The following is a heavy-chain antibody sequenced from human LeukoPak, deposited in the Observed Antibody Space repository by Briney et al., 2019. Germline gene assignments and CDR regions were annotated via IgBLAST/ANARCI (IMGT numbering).Heavy chain of an antibody. D-gene: IGHD3-10*01. J-gene: IGHJ4*02. CDR1: GFTFSSYS. V-gene: IGHV3-21*01. Sequence: GGSLRLSCAASGFTFSSYSMNWVRQAPGKGLEWVSSISSSRSYIYYADAVKGRFTIPRDNAKNSLYLQMNSLRAEDTAVYCCARDGITVVRGVTSHFDYWGQGTLVTVSS. CDR2: ISSSRSYI. CDR3: ARDGITVVRGVTSHFDY.